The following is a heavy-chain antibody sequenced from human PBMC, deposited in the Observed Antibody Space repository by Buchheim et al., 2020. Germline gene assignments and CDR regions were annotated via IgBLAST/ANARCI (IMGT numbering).Heavy chain of an antibody. CDR1: GGSISTSEYS. Sequence: QLQLQESGPGLVRPSETVSLTCSVSGGSISTSEYSWGWVRQSPGKGPEWLGSSSKTGSTYYNPSLGGRVSMSVDTSKRQFSLRLTSVTATDTAVYYCVRHADYYDSHAYFFGLLYYFEYWGQGTL. V-gene: IGHV4-39*01. J-gene: IGHJ4*02. CDR3: VRHADYYDSHAYFFGLLYYFEY. D-gene: IGHD3-22*01. CDR2: SSKTGST.